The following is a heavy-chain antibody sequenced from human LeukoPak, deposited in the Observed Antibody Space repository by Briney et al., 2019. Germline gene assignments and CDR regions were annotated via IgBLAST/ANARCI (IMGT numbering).Heavy chain of an antibody. V-gene: IGHV4-39*07. CDR3: ARDLTYSSSWYSDY. CDR2: IYYSGST. D-gene: IGHD6-13*01. J-gene: IGHJ4*02. CDR1: GGSISSSSYY. Sequence: SETLSLTCTVSGGSISSSSYYWGWIRQPPGKGLEWIGSIYYSGSTYYNPSPKSRVTISVDTSKNQFSLKLSSVTAADTAVYYCARDLTYSSSWYSDYWGQGTLVTVSS.